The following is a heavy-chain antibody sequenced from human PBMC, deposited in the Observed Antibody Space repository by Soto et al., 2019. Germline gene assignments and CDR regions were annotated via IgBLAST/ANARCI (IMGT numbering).Heavy chain of an antibody. CDR3: AKERGYGYGYGSHGMDV. Sequence: GGSLRLSCAASGFTFSSFGSFAMTWVRQAPGKGLEWLSTINGRGDSTYYADSVKGRFTISRDGSRNTLFYQMNGLRAEDTAVYYCAKERGYGYGYGSHGMDVWGQGTTVTSP. D-gene: IGHD5-18*01. J-gene: IGHJ6*02. CDR1: GFTFSSFGSFA. V-gene: IGHV3-23*01. CDR2: INGRGDST.